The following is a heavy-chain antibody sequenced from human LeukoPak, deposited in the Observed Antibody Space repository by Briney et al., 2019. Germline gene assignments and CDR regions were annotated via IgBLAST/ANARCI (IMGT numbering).Heavy chain of an antibody. CDR3: ARASGFYDSGGYYSGFDC. CDR2: IYTSGST. V-gene: IGHV4-61*02. CDR1: GGSIWSGNYY. D-gene: IGHD3-22*01. Sequence: SETLSLTCTVSGGSIWSGNYYWNWIRQPAGKGLEWIGRIYTSGSTNYNPSLKGRVIMSLDTSKNQVSLKLSSVTAADTAVYYCARASGFYDSGGYYSGFDCWGQGALVTVSS. J-gene: IGHJ4*02.